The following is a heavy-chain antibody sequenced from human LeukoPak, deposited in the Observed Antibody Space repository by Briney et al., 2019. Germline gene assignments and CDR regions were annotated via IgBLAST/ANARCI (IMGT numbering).Heavy chain of an antibody. Sequence: GGSLRLSCAASGFTFSSYSMNWVRQAPEKGLEWVSSISSSSSYIYYADSVKGRFTISRDNAKNSLYLQMNSLRAEDTAVYYCARGPVVVTATWYFDLWGRGTLVTVSS. CDR1: GFTFSSYS. V-gene: IGHV3-21*01. CDR3: ARGPVVVTATWYFDL. J-gene: IGHJ2*01. D-gene: IGHD2-21*02. CDR2: ISSSSSYI.